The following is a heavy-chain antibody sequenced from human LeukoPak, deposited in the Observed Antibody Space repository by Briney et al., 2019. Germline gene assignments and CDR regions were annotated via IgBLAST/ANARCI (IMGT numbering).Heavy chain of an antibody. CDR2: INHSGST. V-gene: IGHV4-34*01. CDR1: GGSFSGYY. Sequence: SETLSLTCGVDGGSFSGYYWNWIRQPPGKGLEWIGEINHSGSTNYNPSLKRRVTISVDTSQNQFSVRLSSVTAADTAVYYCARGRYLATGGGAAAGFLDYWGQGTLVTVSS. J-gene: IGHJ4*02. D-gene: IGHD6-13*01. CDR3: ARGRYLATGGGAAAGFLDY.